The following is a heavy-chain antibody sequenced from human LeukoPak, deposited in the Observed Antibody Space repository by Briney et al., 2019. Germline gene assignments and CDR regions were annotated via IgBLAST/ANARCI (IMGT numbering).Heavy chain of an antibody. CDR2: ISSRGSTT. D-gene: IGHD1-26*01. CDR3: ARSGGGCSYYFDY. CDR1: GFSFSNYY. J-gene: IGHJ4*02. V-gene: IGHV3-11*01. Sequence: GGSLRLSCAASGFSFSNYYMSWVRQAPGKGLEWVSYISSRGSTTYYADSVKGRFTITRDNAKNSLYLQMNSLRAEDTAVYFCARSGGGCSYYFDYWGQGTLVTVSS.